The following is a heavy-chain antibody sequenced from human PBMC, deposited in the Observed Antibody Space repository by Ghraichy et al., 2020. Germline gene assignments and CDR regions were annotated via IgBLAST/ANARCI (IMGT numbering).Heavy chain of an antibody. Sequence: SETLALTCAVYGGSFSGYYWSWIRQPPGKGLEWIGEINHSGSTNYNPSLKSRVTISVDTSKNQFSLKLSSVTAADTAVYYCARGRYYGSGSYYMVFDYWGQGTLVTVSS. CDR3: ARGRYYGSGSYYMVFDY. D-gene: IGHD3-10*01. V-gene: IGHV4-34*01. J-gene: IGHJ4*02. CDR1: GGSFSGYY. CDR2: INHSGST.